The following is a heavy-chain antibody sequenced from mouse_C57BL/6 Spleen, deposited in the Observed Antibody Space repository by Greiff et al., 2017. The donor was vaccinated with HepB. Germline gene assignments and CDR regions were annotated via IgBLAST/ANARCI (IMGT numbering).Heavy chain of an antibody. CDR2: ISSGGSYT. D-gene: IGHD1-1*01. V-gene: IGHV5-6*01. J-gene: IGHJ1*03. CDR1: GFTFSSYG. Sequence: EVHLVESGGDLVKPGGSLKLSCAASGFTFSSYGMSWVRQTPDKRLEWVATISSGGSYTYYPDSVKGRFTISRDNAKNTLYLQMSSLKSEDTAMYYCARPGSSYDYWYFDVWGTGTTVTVSS. CDR3: ARPGSSYDYWYFDV.